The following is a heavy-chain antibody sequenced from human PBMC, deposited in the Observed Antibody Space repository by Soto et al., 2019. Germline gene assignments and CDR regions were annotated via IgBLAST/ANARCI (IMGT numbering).Heavy chain of an antibody. J-gene: IGHJ3*02. V-gene: IGHV1-2*02. CDR1: GYTFTGYY. CDR3: ARGPQQWVVPRAFDI. D-gene: IGHD6-19*01. Sequence: QVQLVQSGAEVKKPGASVKVSCKASGYTFTGYYMHWVRQAPGQGLEWRGWINPNSGGTNYAQKFQGGVTMSGDTSISTAYMELSRLRSADTAVYYCARGPQQWVVPRAFDIWGAGTMVTVSS. CDR2: INPNSGGT.